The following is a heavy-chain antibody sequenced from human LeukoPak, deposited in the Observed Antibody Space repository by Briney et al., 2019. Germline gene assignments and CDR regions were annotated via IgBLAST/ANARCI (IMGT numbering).Heavy chain of an antibody. D-gene: IGHD3-22*01. V-gene: IGHV1-2*02. CDR1: GYTFTSNY. Sequence: ASVKVSCKSFGYTFTSNYMHWVRQAPGQGLEWMGWINPNSGGTNYAQKFQGRVTMTRDTSISTAYMELSRLRSDDTAVYYCARARDYYDSRPETFDYWGQGTLVTVSS. CDR2: INPNSGGT. J-gene: IGHJ4*02. CDR3: ARARDYYDSRPETFDY.